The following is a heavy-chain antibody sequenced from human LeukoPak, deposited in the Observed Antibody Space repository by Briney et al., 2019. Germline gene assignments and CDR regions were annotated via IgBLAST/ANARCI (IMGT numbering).Heavy chain of an antibody. CDR3: ARDQFGVVIIFYYGMDV. V-gene: IGHV3-48*02. D-gene: IGHD3-3*01. CDR2: ISGSSSTI. J-gene: IGHJ6*02. CDR1: GFTFSSYS. Sequence: PGGSLRLSCAASGFTFSSYSMNWVRQAPGKGLEWVSYISGSSSTIYYADSVKGRFTISRDNAKNSLYLQMNSLRDEDTAVYYCARDQFGVVIIFYYGMDVWGQGTTVTVSS.